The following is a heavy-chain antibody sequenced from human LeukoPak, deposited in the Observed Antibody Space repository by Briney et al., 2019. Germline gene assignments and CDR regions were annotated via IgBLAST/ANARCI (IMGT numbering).Heavy chain of an antibody. J-gene: IGHJ4*02. CDR1: GYTFTNYY. CDR2: INPGGGST. V-gene: IGHV1-46*01. CDR3: ARRELAGSTAYFDY. D-gene: IGHD1-26*01. Sequence: GASVKVSCKASGYTFTNYYMYWVRQAPGQGLEWMGIINPGGGSTSFAQKFQGRVTMPRDTSTNTVYMELSSLTSDDTAVYYCARRELAGSTAYFDYWGQGTLVTVSS.